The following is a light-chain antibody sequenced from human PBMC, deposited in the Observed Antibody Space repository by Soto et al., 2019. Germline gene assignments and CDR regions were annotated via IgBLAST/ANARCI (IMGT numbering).Light chain of an antibody. CDR1: SSNIGAGFD. CDR3: QSYDTSLSGGSV. CDR2: GNN. V-gene: IGLV1-40*01. J-gene: IGLJ1*01. Sequence: QSALTQSPSVSGAPGQRVSISCTVTSSNIGAGFDVHWYQQLPATAPKLLIYGNNNRPSGVPDRFSGSKSGTSASLAITGLQAEDEADYYCQSYDTSLSGGSVFGTGTKVTVL.